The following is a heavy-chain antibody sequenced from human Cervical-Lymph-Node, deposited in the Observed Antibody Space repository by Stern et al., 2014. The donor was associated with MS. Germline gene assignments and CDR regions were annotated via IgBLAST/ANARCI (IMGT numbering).Heavy chain of an antibody. D-gene: IGHD6-6*01. J-gene: IGHJ4*02. CDR1: GYNLTTFA. CDR2: IYTNTGSP. CDR3: ATWGAGSSPPLFY. V-gene: IGHV7-4-1*02. Sequence: QVQLVQSGSELKKPGASVKVSCKASGYNLTTFAINWVRQAPGQGLEWMGWIYTNTGSPTFAQGFTGRFVFSLDASINTAYLQIISLKAEDSAVYYCATWGAGSSPPLFYWGQGTLVTVSS.